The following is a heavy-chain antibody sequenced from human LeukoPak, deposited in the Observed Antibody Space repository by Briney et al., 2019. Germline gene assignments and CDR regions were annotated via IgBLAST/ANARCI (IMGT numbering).Heavy chain of an antibody. CDR3: AKDFCRGGSCYDQVDY. J-gene: IGHJ4*02. Sequence: GRSLRLSCAASGFTLTNYAMICVRHAPGKGLEWVSVISGNDHDTYYADSVKGRFTISSDSSMNTLYLQMNSLRDEDTAVYYCAKDFCRGGSCYDQVDYWGQGTLVTVSS. CDR2: ISGNDHDT. V-gene: IGHV3-23*01. D-gene: IGHD2-15*01. CDR1: GFTLTNYA.